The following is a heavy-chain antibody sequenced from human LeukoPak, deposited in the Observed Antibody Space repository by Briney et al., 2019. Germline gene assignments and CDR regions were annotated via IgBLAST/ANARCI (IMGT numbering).Heavy chain of an antibody. V-gene: IGHV4-38-2*01. J-gene: IGHJ4*02. CDR3: ARPTSSQGYFGVVID. CDR1: GYSISSASY. D-gene: IGHD3-3*01. CDR2: IYHSGSP. Sequence: PSETLSLTCAVSGYSISSASYWGCIRQPPGKGLEWIGNIYHSGSPYYNPPLNSRGTISVDTSKNQFSLKLSSVTAADTAVYYCARPTSSQGYFGVVIDWGQGTLVTVSS.